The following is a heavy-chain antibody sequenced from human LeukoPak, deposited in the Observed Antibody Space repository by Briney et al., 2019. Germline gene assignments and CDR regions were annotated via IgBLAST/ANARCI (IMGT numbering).Heavy chain of an antibody. D-gene: IGHD5-18*01. V-gene: IGHV4-59*01. J-gene: IGHJ4*02. CDR1: GGSISSYY. Sequence: PSETLSLTCTVSGGSISSYYWSWIRQPPGKGLEWIGYIYYSGSTNYNPSLKSRVTISVDTSKNQLSLKLSSVTAADTAVYYCARLTDLDTAMVFDYWGQGTLVTVSS. CDR3: ARLTDLDTAMVFDY. CDR2: IYYSGST.